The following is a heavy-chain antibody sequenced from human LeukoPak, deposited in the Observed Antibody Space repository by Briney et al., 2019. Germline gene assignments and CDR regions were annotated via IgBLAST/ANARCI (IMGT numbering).Heavy chain of an antibody. D-gene: IGHD5-12*01. V-gene: IGHV4-34*01. CDR1: GGSFSGYY. CDR2: INHSGST. Sequence: PSETLSLTCAVYGGSFSGYYWSWIRQPPGKGLEWIGEINHSGSTNYNPSLKSRVTMSVDTSKNQFSLKLSSVTAADTAVYYCAGSGYSGYDLNYWGQGTLVTVSS. CDR3: AGSGYSGYDLNY. J-gene: IGHJ4*02.